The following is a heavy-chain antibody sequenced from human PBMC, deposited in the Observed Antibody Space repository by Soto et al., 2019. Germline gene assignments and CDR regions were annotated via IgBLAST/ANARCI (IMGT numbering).Heavy chain of an antibody. CDR1: GVTFSSYW. V-gene: IGHV3-7*01. CDR3: ARGIAARSSNYYYYYYMDV. J-gene: IGHJ6*03. Sequence: GGSLRLSCAASGVTFSSYWMSWVRQAPGKGLEWVANIKQDGSEKYYVDSVKGRFTISRDNAKNSLYLQMNSLRAEDTAVYYCARGIAARSSNYYYYYYMDVWGKGTTVTVSS. CDR2: IKQDGSEK. D-gene: IGHD6-6*01.